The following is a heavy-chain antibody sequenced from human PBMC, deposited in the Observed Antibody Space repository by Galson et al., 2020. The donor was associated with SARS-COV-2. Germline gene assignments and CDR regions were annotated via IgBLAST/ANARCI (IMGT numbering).Heavy chain of an antibody. CDR2: IRTSSSYT. J-gene: IGHJ6*02. CDR3: ARDEGIRGYNYGRLYYGMDV. CDR1: GFPFSTYS. Sequence: SLRLSCAASGFPFSTYSMNWVRLAPGKGLEWVYSIRTSSSYTYYVDSVKGRFSISRDNPRNSLYLQMNSLRAEDTAVYYCARDEGIRGYNYGRLYYGMDVWGQGTTVTVSS. D-gene: IGHD5-18*01. V-gene: IGHV3-21*01.